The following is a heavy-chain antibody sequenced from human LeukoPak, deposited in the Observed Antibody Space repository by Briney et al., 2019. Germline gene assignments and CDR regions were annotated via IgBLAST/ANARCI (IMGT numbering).Heavy chain of an antibody. Sequence: PGGSLRLSCAASGYTFSSYGMHWVRQAPGKGLEWVAFIRYDGSNKYYADSVKGRFTISRDNSKNTLYLQMNSLRAEDTAVYYCAKDRGSYFDYWGQGILVTVSS. CDR1: GYTFSSYG. CDR2: IRYDGSNK. D-gene: IGHD1-26*01. V-gene: IGHV3-30*02. CDR3: AKDRGSYFDY. J-gene: IGHJ4*02.